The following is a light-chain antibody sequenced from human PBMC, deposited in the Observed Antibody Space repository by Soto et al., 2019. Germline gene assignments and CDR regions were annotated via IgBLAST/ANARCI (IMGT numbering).Light chain of an antibody. CDR2: GAS. CDR3: HQRQSWPRT. J-gene: IGKJ1*01. CDR1: QGIISN. V-gene: IGKV3-15*01. Sequence: DTVMTQSPVTLSVSPGERVTLSCRASQGIISNLAWYQQKRGQAPRVLIYGASTRATGVPDRFSGSGSGTEFTLTITSLQSEDSAIYYCHQRQSWPRTFGQGTKVDIK.